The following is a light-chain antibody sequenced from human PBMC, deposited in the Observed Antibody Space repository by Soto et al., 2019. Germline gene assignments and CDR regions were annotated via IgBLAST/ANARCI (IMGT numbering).Light chain of an antibody. CDR2: DVS. CDR3: SSYTSSSTRL. V-gene: IGLV2-14*01. CDR1: SSDVGGYSY. J-gene: IGLJ3*02. Sequence: QSALTQPASVSGSPGQSITISCTGTSSDVGGYSYVSWYQQYPGKAPKVMIFDVSNRPSGVSDRFSGSKSGNTAFLTISGLQAEDEADYYCSSYTSSSTRLFGGGTKLTVL.